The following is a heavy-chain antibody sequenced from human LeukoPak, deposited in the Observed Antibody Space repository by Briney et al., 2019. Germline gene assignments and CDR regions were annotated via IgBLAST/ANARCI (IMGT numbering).Heavy chain of an antibody. CDR3: ARERADIAAAGIRLLLKSVRRDY. Sequence: PSETLSLTCTVSGYSISSGYYWGWIRQPPGKGLEWIGSIYHSGSTYYNPSLKSRVTISVDTSKNQFSLKLSSVTAADTAVYYCARERADIAAAGIRLLLKSVRRDYWGQGTLVTVSS. J-gene: IGHJ4*02. CDR1: GYSISSGYY. D-gene: IGHD6-13*01. V-gene: IGHV4-38-2*02. CDR2: IYHSGST.